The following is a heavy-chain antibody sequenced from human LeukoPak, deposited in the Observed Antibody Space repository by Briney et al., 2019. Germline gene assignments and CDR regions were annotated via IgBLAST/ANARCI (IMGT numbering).Heavy chain of an antibody. CDR3: ARHYYYGSGRNGMDV. V-gene: IGHV3-11*01. D-gene: IGHD3-10*01. J-gene: IGHJ6*02. CDR2: ISSSGSTI. Sequence: GGSLRLSCAASGFTFSDYYMSWIRQAPGKGLEWVSYISSSGSTIYYADSVEGRFTISRDNAKNSLYLQTNSLRAEDTAVYYCARHYYYGSGRNGMDVWGQGTTVTVSS. CDR1: GFTFSDYY.